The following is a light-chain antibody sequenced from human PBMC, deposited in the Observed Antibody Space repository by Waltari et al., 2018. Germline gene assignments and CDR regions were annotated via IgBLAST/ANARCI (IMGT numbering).Light chain of an antibody. V-gene: IGLV2-11*01. CDR1: SSDVGGYSF. J-gene: IGLJ1*01. Sequence: QSALTQPRSVSGSPGQSVAIACTGTSSDVGGYSFVSWSQQPPGQAPKIIIYDVPRRPSWIPDRFSGSKSGNTASLTISGLQADDEAHSDCCSYAGSDTYVFGTGTEVTVL. CDR3: CSYAGSDTYV. CDR2: DVP.